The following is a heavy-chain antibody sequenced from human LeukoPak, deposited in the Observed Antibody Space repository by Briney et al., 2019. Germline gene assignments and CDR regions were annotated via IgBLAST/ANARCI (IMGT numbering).Heavy chain of an antibody. V-gene: IGHV1-69*04. D-gene: IGHD2-2*02. J-gene: IGHJ5*02. CDR1: GGTFSSYA. CDR2: IIPILGIA. CDR3: ARDPAAISSFNWFDP. Sequence: SVKVSCKASGGTFSSYAISWLRQAPGQGLEWMGRIIPILGIANYAQKFQGRVTITADKSTSTAYMELSSLRSEDTAVYYCARDPAAISSFNWFDPWAQGPLVTVPS.